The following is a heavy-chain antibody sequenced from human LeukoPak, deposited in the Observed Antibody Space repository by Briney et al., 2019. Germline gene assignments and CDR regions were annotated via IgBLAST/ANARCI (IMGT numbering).Heavy chain of an antibody. V-gene: IGHV3-30*02. Sequence: GGSLRLSCAASGFAFSSYSMNWVRQAPGKGLEWVAFIRYDGSDENYADSVKGRFTISRDNSKNTLYLQMNSLRAEDTAVYYCGGQLVRIVAFDIWGQGTMVTVSS. J-gene: IGHJ3*02. CDR2: IRYDGSDE. D-gene: IGHD6-6*01. CDR1: GFAFSSYS. CDR3: GGQLVRIVAFDI.